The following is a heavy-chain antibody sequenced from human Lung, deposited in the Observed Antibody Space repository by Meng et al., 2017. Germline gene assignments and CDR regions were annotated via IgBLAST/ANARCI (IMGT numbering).Heavy chain of an antibody. V-gene: IGHV4-34*01. CDR2: INHSGST. D-gene: IGHD4-11*01. Sequence: QGQLQQWGEGLLKPSGTLSLTCVASGGSFSDYYWSWIRQPPGKGLEWIGEINHSGSTNYNPSLESRATISVDTSQNNLSLKLSSVTAADSAVYYCARGPTTMAHDFDYWGQGTLVTVSS. CDR3: ARGPTTMAHDFDY. J-gene: IGHJ4*02. CDR1: GGSFSDYY.